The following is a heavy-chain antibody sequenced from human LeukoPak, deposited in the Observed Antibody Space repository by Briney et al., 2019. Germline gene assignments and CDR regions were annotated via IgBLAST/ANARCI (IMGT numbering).Heavy chain of an antibody. CDR1: GYTFTGYY. D-gene: IGHD2-15*01. CDR2: INPNSGGT. J-gene: IGHJ6*02. Sequence: ASVKVSCKASGYTFTGYYMHWVRQAPGQGLEWMGWINPNSGGTNYAQKFQGRVTMTRDTSISTAHMELSRLRSDDTAVYYCAREGAGGSLQHYYYYGMDVWGQGTTVTVSS. CDR3: AREGAGGSLQHYYYYGMDV. V-gene: IGHV1-2*02.